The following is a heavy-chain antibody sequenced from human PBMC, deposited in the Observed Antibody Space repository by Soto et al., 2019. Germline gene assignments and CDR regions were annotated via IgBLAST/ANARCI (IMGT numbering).Heavy chain of an antibody. CDR2: ISFDGSIT. Sequence: GGSLRLSCAASGFSFNIYAMHWIRQAPGKGLEWVALISFDGSITLYTDSVKGRFSISRDNSKDTLYLQMNSLRSEDTAVYYCARKDFWSGYSVYSGLDVWGQGTKVTVSS. J-gene: IGHJ6*02. V-gene: IGHV3-30*04. CDR3: ARKDFWSGYSVYSGLDV. D-gene: IGHD3-3*01. CDR1: GFSFNIYA.